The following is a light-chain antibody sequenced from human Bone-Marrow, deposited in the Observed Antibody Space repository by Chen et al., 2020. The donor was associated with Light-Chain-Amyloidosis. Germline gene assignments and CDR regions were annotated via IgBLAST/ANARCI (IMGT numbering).Light chain of an antibody. J-gene: IGKJ5*01. Sequence: EIVMTQSPDTLSVSPGERVTLSCRASQSVSNKLACYQQKPGQAPRLLLWHASARATGIPDRFRGSGSGTEFTLTISSLQSEDFAVYHCQHYSSWPFIFGQGTRLEIK. V-gene: IGKV3-15*01. CDR3: QHYSSWPFI. CDR2: HAS. CDR1: QSVSNK.